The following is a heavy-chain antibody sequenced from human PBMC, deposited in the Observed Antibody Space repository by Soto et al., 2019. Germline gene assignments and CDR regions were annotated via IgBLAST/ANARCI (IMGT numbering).Heavy chain of an antibody. CDR1: GGSISSYY. CDR3: ARDHGVAYGSGRGGAFDI. D-gene: IGHD3-10*01. Sequence: QVQLQESGPGLVKPSETLSLTCTVSGGSISSYYWSWIRQPPGKGLEWIGYIYYSGSTNYNPSLKMRVTISVVTSKNQFALKLSAVTAADTAVYDCARDHGVAYGSGRGGAFDIGGQGTMVTVSS. J-gene: IGHJ3*02. CDR2: IYYSGST. V-gene: IGHV4-59*01.